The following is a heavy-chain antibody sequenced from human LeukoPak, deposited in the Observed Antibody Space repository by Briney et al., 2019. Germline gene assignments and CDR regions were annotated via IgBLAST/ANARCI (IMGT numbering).Heavy chain of an antibody. CDR3: AGATLIAPRPGYFDY. Sequence: SSGTLSLTCTVSGGSISSYYWSWIRQPPGKGLEWLGYIYYSGSTNYNPSLKSRVTISVDTSKKQFSLKLSSVTATDTAVYYCAGATLIAPRPGYFDYWGQGTLVTVSS. D-gene: IGHD6-6*01. CDR1: GGSISSYY. CDR2: IYYSGST. V-gene: IGHV4-59*01. J-gene: IGHJ4*02.